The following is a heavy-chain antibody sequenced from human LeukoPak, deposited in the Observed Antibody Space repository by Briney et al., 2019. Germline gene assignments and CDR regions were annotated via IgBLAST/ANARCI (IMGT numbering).Heavy chain of an antibody. J-gene: IGHJ4*02. D-gene: IGHD4-17*01. CDR3: AKEIWPTVTTPGHTHFDY. Sequence: GGSLRLSCAASGFTFSTYGMHRVRQAPGKGLEWVAFIRYDGRNKYYADSVKGRFTISRDNSKNTLCLQMNSLRAGDTAVYYCAKEIWPTVTTPGHTHFDYWGQGTLVTVSS. CDR1: GFTFSTYG. CDR2: IRYDGRNK. V-gene: IGHV3-30*02.